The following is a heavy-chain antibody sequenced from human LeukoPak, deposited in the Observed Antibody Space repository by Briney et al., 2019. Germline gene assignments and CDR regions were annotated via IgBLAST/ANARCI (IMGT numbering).Heavy chain of an antibody. D-gene: IGHD1-1*01. CDR2: IYSSGTT. Sequence: PSETLSLTCTVSGGSISSYYWSWIRQPAGKGLEWIGRIYSSGTTDYDPSLKSRVTMSIDTSKNQFSLKLSSVTVADSAVYYCARVGSYNNSPIDHWGQGTLVTVSS. V-gene: IGHV4-4*07. CDR3: ARVGSYNNSPIDH. CDR1: GGSISSYY. J-gene: IGHJ4*02.